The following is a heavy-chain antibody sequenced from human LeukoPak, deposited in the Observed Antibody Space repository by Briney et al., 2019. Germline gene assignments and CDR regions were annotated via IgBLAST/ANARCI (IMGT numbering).Heavy chain of an antibody. CDR1: GGTFSSYA. J-gene: IGHJ4*02. CDR2: IIPILGIA. Sequence: ASVKVSCKASGGTFSSYAISWVRQAPGQGLEWMGRIIPILGIANYAQKFQGRVTITADKSTSTAYMELSSLRSEDTAVYYCARDGSSGYYSLDYWGQGTLVTVSS. D-gene: IGHD3-22*01. CDR3: ARDGSSGYYSLDY. V-gene: IGHV1-69*04.